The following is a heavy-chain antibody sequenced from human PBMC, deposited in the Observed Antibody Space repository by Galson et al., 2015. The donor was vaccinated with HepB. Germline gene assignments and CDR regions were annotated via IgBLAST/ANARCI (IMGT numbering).Heavy chain of an antibody. J-gene: IGHJ3*02. CDR2: IYYSGST. V-gene: IGHV4-59*01. D-gene: IGHD6-19*01. CDR1: GGSISSYY. CDR3: ARVGRDSSGWYDMDDAFDI. Sequence: SETLSLTCTVSGGSISSYYWSWIRQPPGKGLEWIGYIYYSGSTNYNPSLKSRVTISVDTSKNQFSLKLSSVTAADTAVYYCARVGRDSSGWYDMDDAFDIWGQGTMVTVSS.